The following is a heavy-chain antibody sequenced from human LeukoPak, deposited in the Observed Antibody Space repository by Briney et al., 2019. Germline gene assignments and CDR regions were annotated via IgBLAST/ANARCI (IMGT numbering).Heavy chain of an antibody. CDR1: GFTFSSLA. V-gene: IGHV3-23*01. Sequence: GGSLSLSCAASGFTFSSLAMSWVRQPPGKGLEWVSAISGTGSSSYSADSVTGRFTISRDNSKNTLYLQMNTLRAEDTAVYYCAKSPYGLGTYAIAGDYWGQGTPVTVSS. D-gene: IGHD3-10*01. CDR3: AKSPYGLGTYAIAGDY. CDR2: ISGTGSSS. J-gene: IGHJ4*02.